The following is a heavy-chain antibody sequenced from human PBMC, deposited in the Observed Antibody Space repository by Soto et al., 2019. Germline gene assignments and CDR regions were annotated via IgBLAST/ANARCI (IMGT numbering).Heavy chain of an antibody. J-gene: IGHJ6*02. CDR3: ARGVDFEGFSPYGMDV. CDR1: GGSINTGDYY. D-gene: IGHD3-3*01. CDR2: IYYSGTT. V-gene: IGHV4-30-4*01. Sequence: PSETLSLTCTVSGGSINTGDYYWTWIRQPRGKGLEWIGYIYYSGTTYYNPSLKSRVSLSLDTSKNHFSLRLTSVTAADTAVYYCARGVDFEGFSPYGMDVWRHGTTVTVSS.